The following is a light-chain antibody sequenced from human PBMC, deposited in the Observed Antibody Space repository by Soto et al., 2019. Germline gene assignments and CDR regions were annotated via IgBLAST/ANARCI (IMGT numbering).Light chain of an antibody. V-gene: IGLV1-44*01. CDR1: SSNIGTNA. CDR3: AAWDDSLNGYV. Sequence: QSVLTQPPSASGTPGQRVTISCSGGSSNIGTNAVNWYQQLPGTAPKLLIYNNNQRPSGVPDQFSGSKSGTSASLAISGLQSEDEADYYCAAWDDSLNGYVFGTGTKVTVL. J-gene: IGLJ1*01. CDR2: NNN.